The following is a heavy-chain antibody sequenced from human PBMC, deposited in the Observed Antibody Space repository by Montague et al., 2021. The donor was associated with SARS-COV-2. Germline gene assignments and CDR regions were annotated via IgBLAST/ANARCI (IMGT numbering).Heavy chain of an antibody. CDR1: GFTFSSYA. CDR2: FSCNGSST. J-gene: IGHJ3*01. V-gene: IGHV3-23*01. Sequence: SLRLSCAASGFTFSSYAMRWVRQAPGKGLEWVSAFSCNGSSTYYADSVKGRFTLSRDNSKNTLYLQMNGLRAEDTAIYYCAKVHRDYPRYGAFDVWGQGTMVTVSS. CDR3: AKVHRDYPRYGAFDV. D-gene: IGHD4-17*01.